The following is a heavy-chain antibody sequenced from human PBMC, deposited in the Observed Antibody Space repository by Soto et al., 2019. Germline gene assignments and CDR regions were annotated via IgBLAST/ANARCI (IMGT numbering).Heavy chain of an antibody. Sequence: PSETLSLTCTVSGGSINSDEFYWSWIRQPPGKGLEWIGHIDYSGSTYYNPSLKSRVTISVDTSKKQFSLRLSSVTAADTAVYVCARAERGHSYGLDVDVWGQGTTVTVSS. CDR2: IDYSGST. CDR3: ARAERGHSYGLDVDV. V-gene: IGHV4-30-4*01. D-gene: IGHD5-18*01. CDR1: GGSINSDEFY. J-gene: IGHJ6*02.